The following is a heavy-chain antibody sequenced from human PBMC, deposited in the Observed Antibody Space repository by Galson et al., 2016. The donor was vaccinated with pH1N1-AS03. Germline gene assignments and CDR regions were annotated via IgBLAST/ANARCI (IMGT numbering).Heavy chain of an antibody. CDR3: AHFLYGDYATWFDP. Sequence: PALVKPTPTLTLTCTFSGLSLSTSGVGVGWIRQPPGKALEWLALIYWDDDKHYSPSLKSRLTITEDTSKNQVVLTMTNMDPVDTATYYCAHFLYGDYATWFDPWGQGTLVTVSS. CDR1: GLSLSTSGVG. D-gene: IGHD4-17*01. J-gene: IGHJ5*02. V-gene: IGHV2-5*02. CDR2: IYWDDDK.